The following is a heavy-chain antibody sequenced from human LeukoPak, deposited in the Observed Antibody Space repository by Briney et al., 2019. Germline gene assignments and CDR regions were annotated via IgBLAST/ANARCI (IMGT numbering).Heavy chain of an antibody. CDR1: GYTFTDYY. J-gene: IGHJ4*02. D-gene: IGHD3-3*01. CDR3: ARHSDFWSGYYMDY. CDR2: INPNSGGT. Sequence: ASVKVSCKASGYTFTDYYVHWVRQAPGQGLEWMGWINPNSGGTNSAQKFQGRVTMTRDTSISTAYMELSRLRSDDTAMYYCARHSDFWSGYYMDYWGQGTLVTVSS. V-gene: IGHV1-2*02.